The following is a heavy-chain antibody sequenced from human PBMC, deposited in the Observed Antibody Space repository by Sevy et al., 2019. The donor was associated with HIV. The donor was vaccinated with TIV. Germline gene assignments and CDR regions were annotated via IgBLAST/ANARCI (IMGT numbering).Heavy chain of an antibody. CDR3: ARNAYGGYADY. V-gene: IGHV3-7*01. CDR1: GFTFSTNW. J-gene: IGHJ4*02. Sequence: GGSLSLSCAASGFTFSTNWMTWVRQAPGRGLEWGANIKQDGREKYYVDSVKGRFTISRDNSKNSLYLQMNSLRAEDTAMYYCARNAYGGYADYWGQGTLVTVSS. CDR2: IKQDGREK. D-gene: IGHD4-17*01.